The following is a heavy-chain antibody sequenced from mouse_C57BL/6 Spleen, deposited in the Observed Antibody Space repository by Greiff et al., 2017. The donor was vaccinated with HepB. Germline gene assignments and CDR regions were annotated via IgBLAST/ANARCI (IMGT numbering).Heavy chain of an antibody. CDR3: TRTTTVVALDWYFDV. D-gene: IGHD1-1*01. Sequence: EVKLVESGGGLVQPGGSMKLSCAASGFTFSDAWMDWVRQSPEKGLEWVAEIRNKANNHATYYAESVKGRFTISRDDSKSSVYLQMNSLRAEDTGIYYCTRTTTVVALDWYFDVWGTGTTVTVSS. V-gene: IGHV6-6*01. J-gene: IGHJ1*03. CDR1: GFTFSDAW. CDR2: IRNKANNHAT.